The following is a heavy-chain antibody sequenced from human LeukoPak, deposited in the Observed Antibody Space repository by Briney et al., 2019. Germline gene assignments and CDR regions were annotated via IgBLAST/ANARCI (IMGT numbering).Heavy chain of an antibody. Sequence: GASVKVSCKASGYTFTSYGVSWVRQAPGQGLEWMGWINTYNNNTNYAPKFQGRVTMTIDTSTSTAYMELRGLRSDDTAIYYCARDRDSSGWYGPDYWGQGTLVTVSS. CDR3: ARDRDSSGWYGPDY. CDR2: INTYNNNT. CDR1: GYTFTSYG. D-gene: IGHD6-19*01. J-gene: IGHJ4*02. V-gene: IGHV1-18*01.